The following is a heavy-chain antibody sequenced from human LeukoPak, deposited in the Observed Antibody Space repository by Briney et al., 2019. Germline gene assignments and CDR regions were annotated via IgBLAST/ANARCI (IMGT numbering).Heavy chain of an antibody. CDR2: IYTSGST. Sequence: SETLSLTCTVSGGSISSGSYYWSWIRQPAGKGLEWIGRIYTSGSTNYNPSLKSRVTISVDTSKNQFSLKLRSVTAADTAVYYCATEPYYYGSGSYYWGQGTLVIVSS. D-gene: IGHD3-10*01. J-gene: IGHJ4*02. CDR1: GGSISSGSYY. V-gene: IGHV4-61*02. CDR3: ATEPYYYGSGSYY.